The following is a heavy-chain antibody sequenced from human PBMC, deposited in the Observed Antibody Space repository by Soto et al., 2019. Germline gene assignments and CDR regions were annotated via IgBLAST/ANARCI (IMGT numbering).Heavy chain of an antibody. CDR2: IIPIFGTA. D-gene: IGHD3-9*01. CDR1: GCTFSSYA. Sequence: SVKVSCKASGCTFSSYAISWVREAPGQGLEWMGGIIPIFGTANYAQKFQGRVTITADESTSTAYMELSSLRSEDTAVYYCARAAPDSTTRRYFDWYQRWFDPWGQGKRVAVSS. CDR3: ARAAPDSTTRRYFDWYQRWFDP. J-gene: IGHJ5*02. V-gene: IGHV1-69*13.